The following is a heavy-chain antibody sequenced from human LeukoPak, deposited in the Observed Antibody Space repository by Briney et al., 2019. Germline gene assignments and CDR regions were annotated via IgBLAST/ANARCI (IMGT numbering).Heavy chain of an antibody. J-gene: IGHJ6*03. CDR2: IYPGDSDT. V-gene: IGHV5-51*01. CDR1: GYSFTRYW. D-gene: IGHD7-27*01. CDR3: ARGPLGITYYMDV. Sequence: GESLKISCKSSGYSFTRYWIGWVRQMPGKGLEWIWIIYPGDSDTRYSPSFQGQVTISADKSISTAYLQWSSLKASDTAMYYCARGPLGITYYMDVWGKGTTVTVSS.